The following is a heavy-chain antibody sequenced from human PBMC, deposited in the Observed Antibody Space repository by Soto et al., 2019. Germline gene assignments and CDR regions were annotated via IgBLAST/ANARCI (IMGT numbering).Heavy chain of an antibody. V-gene: IGHV2-5*04. Sequence: QITLKEAGLTLLKPTQTLTLTCSFSGFSLINIRAGVGWVRQPPGKALEWLALMYWDDSTLYSPPLRTRRTRTKDSFKIPVVPTMTNMDPVDTGTYFCVPTYFDCEVRYSSTFDLWGQGTRVTVAS. CDR1: GFSLINIRAG. J-gene: IGHJ3*01. D-gene: IGHD3-3*01. CDR3: VPTYFDCEVRYSSTFDL. CDR2: MYWDDST.